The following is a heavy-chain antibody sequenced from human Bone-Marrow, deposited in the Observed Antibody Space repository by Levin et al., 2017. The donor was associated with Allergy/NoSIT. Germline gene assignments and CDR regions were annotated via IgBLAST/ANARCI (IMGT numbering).Heavy chain of an antibody. CDR2: VFATGTT. Sequence: SETLSLICSVSGASISSDYWTWIRQSPGKGLEWIGYVFATGTTNYNPSLKSRVTISTDASSNQVSLKLTSVTASDTAVYFCARGVFYDSSGYENWFDPWGQGILVTVSS. CDR3: ARGVFYDSSGYENWFDP. CDR1: GASISSDY. D-gene: IGHD3-22*01. V-gene: IGHV4-4*08. J-gene: IGHJ5*02.